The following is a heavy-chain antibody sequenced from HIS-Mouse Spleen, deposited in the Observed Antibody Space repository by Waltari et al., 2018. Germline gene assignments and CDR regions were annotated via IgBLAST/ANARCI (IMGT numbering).Heavy chain of an antibody. D-gene: IGHD6-13*01. CDR3: ARRYSSSWFDY. CDR1: GYSFTSYW. V-gene: IGHV5-51*03. CDR2: LSPVSPDT. Sequence: EVQLVQSGAEVKKPGESLKISCKGYGYSFTSYWIGWVRQMPGKGLEWMGILSPVSPDTAYSPSCQGQVTISAAKSISTAYLQWSSLKASDTAMYYCARRYSSSWFDYWGQGTLVTVSS. J-gene: IGHJ4*02.